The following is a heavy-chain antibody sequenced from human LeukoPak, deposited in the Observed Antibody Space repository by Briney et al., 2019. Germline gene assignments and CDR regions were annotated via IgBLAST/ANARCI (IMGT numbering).Heavy chain of an antibody. Sequence: WASVKVSCKASGYTFTSCGISWVRQAPGQGLEWMGWISAYNGNTNYAQKLQGRVTMTTDTSTSTAYMELSRLRSDDTAVYYCARLTIGDYGDRESGFDYWGQGTLVTVSS. CDR2: ISAYNGNT. CDR3: ARLTIGDYGDRESGFDY. V-gene: IGHV1-18*01. J-gene: IGHJ4*02. CDR1: GYTFTSCG. D-gene: IGHD4-17*01.